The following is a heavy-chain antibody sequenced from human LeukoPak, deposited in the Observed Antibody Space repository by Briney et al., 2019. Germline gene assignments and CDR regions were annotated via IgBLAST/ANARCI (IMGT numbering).Heavy chain of an antibody. J-gene: IGHJ1*01. D-gene: IGHD6-13*01. V-gene: IGHV4-59*08. CDR2: IYYSGST. CDR1: GGSISSYY. CDR3: ARHSSSWYRTEYFQH. Sequence: SETLSLTCTVSGGSISSYYWSWIRQPPGKGLEWIGYIYYSGSTNYNPSLKSRVTISVDTPKNQFSLKLSSVTAADTAVYYCARHSSSWYRTEYFQHWGQGTLVTVSS.